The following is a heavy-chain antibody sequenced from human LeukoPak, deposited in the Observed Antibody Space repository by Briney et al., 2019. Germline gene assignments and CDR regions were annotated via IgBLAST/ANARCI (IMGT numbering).Heavy chain of an antibody. J-gene: IGHJ4*02. CDR2: TYYGSKWYN. D-gene: IGHD6-13*01. V-gene: IGHV6-1*01. Sequence: SQTLSLTCAISGDSVSSNTPAWNWIRQSPSGGLEWLGRTYYGSKWYNDYAVSVRSRITINPDTAKNQFSLRLNSVTPEDTAVYYCARQQRGAFDYWGQGTLVTVSS. CDR3: ARQQRGAFDY. CDR1: GDSVSSNTPA.